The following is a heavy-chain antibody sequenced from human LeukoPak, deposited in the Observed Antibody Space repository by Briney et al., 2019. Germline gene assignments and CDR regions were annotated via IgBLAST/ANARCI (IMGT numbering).Heavy chain of an antibody. Sequence: GGSLRLSCAASGFTFSSYAMSWVRQAPGKGLEWVSAISGSDGSTYYADSVKGRFTISRDNSKNTLYLQMNSLRAEDTAVYYCAKPPTYYYDSSGYYYWGQGTLVTVSS. CDR3: AKPPTYYYDSSGYYY. D-gene: IGHD3-22*01. V-gene: IGHV3-23*01. J-gene: IGHJ4*02. CDR2: ISGSDGST. CDR1: GFTFSSYA.